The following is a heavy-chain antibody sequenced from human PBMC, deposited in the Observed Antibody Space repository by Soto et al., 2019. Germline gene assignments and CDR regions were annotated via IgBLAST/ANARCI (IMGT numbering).Heavy chain of an antibody. Sequence: SETRSLTCTVSGGSISRGGYSWSWIRQPPGKGLEWIGYIYHSGSTYYNPSLKSRVTISVDRSKNQFSLKLSSVTAADTAVYYCARVPDRWGQGTLVTVSS. D-gene: IGHD2-2*01. CDR2: IYHSGST. J-gene: IGHJ5*02. CDR1: GGSISRGGYS. CDR3: ARVPDR. V-gene: IGHV4-30-2*01.